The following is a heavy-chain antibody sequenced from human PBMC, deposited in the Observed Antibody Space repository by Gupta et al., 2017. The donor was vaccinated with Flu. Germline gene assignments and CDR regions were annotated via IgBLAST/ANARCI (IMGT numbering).Heavy chain of an antibody. CDR3: ARRLYDYDNKEDYFDY. J-gene: IGHJ4*02. CDR2: THPSDSDA. Sequence: EVQLVQSGAEVKKPGESLKISCKGSGSSFTCYWHGWVCQVPGKGLQWRGITHPSDSDARYSPSFQGQVTISADKSINTAYLQWTSLKASDTAMYYCARRLYDYDNKEDYFDYWGQGTLLTVSS. CDR1: GSSFTCYW. D-gene: IGHD3-22*01. V-gene: IGHV5-51*03.